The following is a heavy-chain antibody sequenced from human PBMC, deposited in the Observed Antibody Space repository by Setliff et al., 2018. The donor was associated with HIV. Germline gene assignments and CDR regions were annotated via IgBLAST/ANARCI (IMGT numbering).Heavy chain of an antibody. J-gene: IGHJ3*02. CDR1: GGSISSGGYS. D-gene: IGHD3-10*01. V-gene: IGHV4-61*08. CDR3: ARGGSGSYYGAFDI. CDR2: IYYSGST. Sequence: PSETLSLTCAVSGGSISSGGYSLTWIRQPPGKGLEWIGYIYYSGSTNYNPSLKSRVTISVDTSKNQFSLKLSSVTAADTAVYYCARGGSGSYYGAFDIWGQGTMVTVSS.